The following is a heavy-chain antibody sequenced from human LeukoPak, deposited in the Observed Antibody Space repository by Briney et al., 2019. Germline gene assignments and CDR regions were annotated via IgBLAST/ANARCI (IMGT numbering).Heavy chain of an antibody. CDR3: AGRDYYDSSGYHDAFDI. V-gene: IGHV4-59*01. CDR2: IYYSGST. J-gene: IGHJ3*02. CDR1: GVSISSYY. Sequence: PSEALSLTCTVSGVSISSYYWSWLRQPPGKGLEGIGYIYYSGSTNYNPSLKSRVTISVDTSKNQFSLKLSSVTAADTAVYYCAGRDYYDSSGYHDAFDIWGQGTMVTVS. D-gene: IGHD3-22*01.